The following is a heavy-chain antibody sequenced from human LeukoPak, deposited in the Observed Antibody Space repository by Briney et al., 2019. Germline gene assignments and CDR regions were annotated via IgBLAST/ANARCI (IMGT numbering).Heavy chain of an antibody. CDR1: GGSISSYY. Sequence: SETLSLTCTVSGGSISSYYWNWIRQPPGKGLEWIGHISYSWSTNYNPSLKSRLTISVDTSKNQCSLKLSSVTAADTAIYYCARTPPIEPYYSVDVWGTGTTVTVSS. J-gene: IGHJ6*03. CDR2: ISYSWST. D-gene: IGHD2-15*01. CDR3: ARTPPIEPYYSVDV. V-gene: IGHV4-59*08.